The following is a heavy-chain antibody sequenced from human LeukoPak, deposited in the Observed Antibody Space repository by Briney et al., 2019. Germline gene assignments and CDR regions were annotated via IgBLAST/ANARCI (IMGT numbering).Heavy chain of an antibody. CDR1: GFTFTSYS. D-gene: IGHD1-26*01. J-gene: IGHJ4*02. CDR2: TTDRGDYT. V-gene: IGHV3-23*01. CDR3: AKKAQYNGNYPLAY. Sequence: GGALRLSCAASGFTFTSYSMSWVRQAPGKGLEWVSGTTDRGDYTYYADSVKGRFTISRDNSKNTLYLQMNSLRAEDTALYFCAKKAQYNGNYPLAYWRQGTLVTVPS.